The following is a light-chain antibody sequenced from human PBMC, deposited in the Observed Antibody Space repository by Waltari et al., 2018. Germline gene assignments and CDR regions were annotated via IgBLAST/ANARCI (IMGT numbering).Light chain of an antibody. V-gene: IGLV4-69*01. Sequence: QLVLTQSPSASASLGASIKLTCTLSSGHSSNIIAWLQQQPERGPRYLMKVNSDGTHSKGDDIPDRFSGSSSGAERYLTIYSLQSEDEADYYCQTGGHGTWVFGGGTKVTVL. J-gene: IGLJ3*02. CDR1: SGHSSNI. CDR3: QTGGHGTWV. CDR2: VNSDGTH.